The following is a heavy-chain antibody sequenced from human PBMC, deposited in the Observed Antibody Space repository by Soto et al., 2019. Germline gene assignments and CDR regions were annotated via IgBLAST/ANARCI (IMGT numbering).Heavy chain of an antibody. V-gene: IGHV3-53*01. Sequence: PVGSLRLSCAASGFTVSSNYMSWVRQAPGKGLEWVSVIYSGGSTYYADSVKGRFTISRDNSKNTLYLQMNSPRAEDTAVYYCARDNVTGGMDVWGQGTTVTVSS. D-gene: IGHD3-10*01. CDR2: IYSGGST. CDR3: ARDNVTGGMDV. CDR1: GFTVSSNY. J-gene: IGHJ6*02.